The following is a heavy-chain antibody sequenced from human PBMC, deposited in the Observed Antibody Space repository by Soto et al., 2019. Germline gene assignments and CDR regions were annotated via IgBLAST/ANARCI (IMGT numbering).Heavy chain of an antibody. D-gene: IGHD6-13*01. Sequence: QVQLQESGPGLVKPSGTLSLTCAVSGGSISSSNWWSWVRQPPGKGLEWIGEIYHSGSTNYNPSLKSRVTTSVDKSKSQFSLKLSSVTAADTAVYYCARVGIAAAGTSDYWGQGTLVTVSS. J-gene: IGHJ4*02. CDR2: IYHSGST. V-gene: IGHV4-4*02. CDR3: ARVGIAAAGTSDY. CDR1: GGSISSSNW.